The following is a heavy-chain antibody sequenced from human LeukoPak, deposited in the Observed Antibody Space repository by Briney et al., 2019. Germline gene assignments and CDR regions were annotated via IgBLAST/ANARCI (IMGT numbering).Heavy chain of an antibody. CDR1: GGSISSYY. Sequence: SETLSLTCTVSGGSISSYYWSWIRQPPGKGLEWIGYIYYSGSTNYNPSLKSRVTISVDTSKNQFSLKLSSVTAADTAVYYCASGKGGDGYKGWGQGTLVTVSS. J-gene: IGHJ4*02. V-gene: IGHV4-59*08. CDR3: ASGKGGDGYKG. D-gene: IGHD5-24*01. CDR2: IYYSGST.